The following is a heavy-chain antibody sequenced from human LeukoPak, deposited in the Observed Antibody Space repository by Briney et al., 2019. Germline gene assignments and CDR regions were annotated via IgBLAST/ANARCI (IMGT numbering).Heavy chain of an antibody. V-gene: IGHV4-34*01. J-gene: IGHJ4*02. CDR2: INHSGST. Sequence: SETLSLTCAAYGGSFSGYYWSWIRQPPGKGLEWIGEINHSGSTNYNPSLKSRVTISVDTSKNQFSLKLSSVTAADTAVYYCAGLGGSGSYFLAYWGQGTLVTVSS. CDR1: GGSFSGYY. D-gene: IGHD3-10*01. CDR3: AGLGGSGSYFLAY.